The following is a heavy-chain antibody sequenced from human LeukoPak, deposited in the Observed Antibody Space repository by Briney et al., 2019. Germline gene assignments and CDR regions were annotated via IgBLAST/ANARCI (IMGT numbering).Heavy chain of an antibody. CDR2: INHSGST. CDR3: ARGSDYDSSGYYSRLYNWFDP. D-gene: IGHD3-22*01. J-gene: IGHJ5*02. Sequence: SETLSLTCAVYGGSFSGYYWSWIRQPPGKGLEWIGEINHSGSTNYNPSLKSRVTISVDTSKNQFSLKLSSVTAADTAVYYCARGSDYDSSGYYSRLYNWFDPWGQGTLVTVSS. CDR1: GGSFSGYY. V-gene: IGHV4-34*01.